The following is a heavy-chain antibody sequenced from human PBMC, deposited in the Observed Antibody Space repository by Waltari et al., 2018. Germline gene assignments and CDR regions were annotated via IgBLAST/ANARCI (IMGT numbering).Heavy chain of an antibody. J-gene: IGHJ6*02. D-gene: IGHD3-3*01. CDR2: INHSGST. Sequence: QVQLQQWGAGLLKPSETLSLTCAVYGGSFSGYYWTWIHQPPGQGLEWIGEINHSGSTNYNPSLKSRVTISVDTSKNQFSLKLSSVTAADTAVYYCARDPQITIFGVVPPIGMDVWGQGTTVTVSS. V-gene: IGHV4-34*01. CDR1: GGSFSGYY. CDR3: ARDPQITIFGVVPPIGMDV.